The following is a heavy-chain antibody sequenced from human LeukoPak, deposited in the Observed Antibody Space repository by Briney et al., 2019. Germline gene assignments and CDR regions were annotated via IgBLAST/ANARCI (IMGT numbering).Heavy chain of an antibody. J-gene: IGHJ4*02. CDR1: GFTFSHYY. V-gene: IGHV3-11*01. CDR3: AKDIRAVGYYFDY. D-gene: IGHD6-19*01. CDR2: ISSSGSTT. Sequence: GGSLRLSCTASGFTFSHYYMSWIRQATGKALEWVSYISSSGSTTYYADSVKGRFTISRDNAKNSLYLQMNSLRAEDTAVYYCAKDIRAVGYYFDYWGQGTLVTVSS.